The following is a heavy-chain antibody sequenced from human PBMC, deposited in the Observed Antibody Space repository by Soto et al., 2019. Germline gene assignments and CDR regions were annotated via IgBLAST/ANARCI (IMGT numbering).Heavy chain of an antibody. CDR1: GGSFSGYY. CDR3: ARGGYSYGYTPLDY. V-gene: IGHV4-34*01. Sequence: SETLSLTYAVYGGSFSGYYWSWIRQPPGKGLEWIGEINHSGSTNYNPSLKSRVTISVDTSKNQFSLKLSSVTAADTAVYYCARGGYSYGYTPLDYWGQGTLVTVSS. CDR2: INHSGST. D-gene: IGHD5-18*01. J-gene: IGHJ4*02.